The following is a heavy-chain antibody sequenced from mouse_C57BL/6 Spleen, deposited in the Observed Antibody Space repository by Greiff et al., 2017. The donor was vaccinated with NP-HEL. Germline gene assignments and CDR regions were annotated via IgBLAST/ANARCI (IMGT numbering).Heavy chain of an antibody. CDR1: GYTFTDYY. Sequence: QVQLQQSGAELVRPGASVKLSCKASGYTFTDYYINWVKQRPGHGLEWIGEILPGSGSTNYNEKFKGKATFTADTSSNTAYMQLSSLTTEDSAIYYCARKDYSNLFDYWGQGTTLTVSS. CDR2: ILPGSGST. J-gene: IGHJ2*01. V-gene: IGHV1-9*01. D-gene: IGHD2-5*01. CDR3: ARKDYSNLFDY.